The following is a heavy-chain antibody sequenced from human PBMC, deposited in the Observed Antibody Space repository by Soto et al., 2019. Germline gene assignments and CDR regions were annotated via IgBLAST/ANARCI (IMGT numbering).Heavy chain of an antibody. CDR2: INHENGNT. V-gene: IGHV1-3*01. D-gene: IGHD2-8*01. Sequence: QVQLVQAGAEVRKPWASVNISCRASGCSFSANLITWVRPAPGQSREWMCWINHENGNTRYSQTFQGRVTISRHSSASIASVEVPLLPSEDTACYYCARVMLAVGQSANDAVHVWGHGTMVNVS. CDR3: ARVMLAVGQSANDAVHV. CDR1: GCSFSANL. J-gene: IGHJ3*01.